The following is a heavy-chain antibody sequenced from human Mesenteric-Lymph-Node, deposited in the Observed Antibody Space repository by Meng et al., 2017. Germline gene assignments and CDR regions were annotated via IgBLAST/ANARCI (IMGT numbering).Heavy chain of an antibody. CDR3: AALEGSFHDGSDI. J-gene: IGHJ3*02. V-gene: IGHV3-21*01. D-gene: IGHD6-13*01. Sequence: GESLKISCAASGFTFSSYAMNWVRQAPGKGLEWVSSISSSSRYIYYEDSLKGRFTISRDNAKNSLYLQMNSLRAEDTAVYYCAALEGSFHDGSDIWGQGTMVTVSS. CDR2: ISSSSRYI. CDR1: GFTFSSYA.